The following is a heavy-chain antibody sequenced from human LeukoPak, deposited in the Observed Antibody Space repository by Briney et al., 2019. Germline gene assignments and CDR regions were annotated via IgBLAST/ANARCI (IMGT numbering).Heavy chain of an antibody. J-gene: IGHJ4*02. CDR3: ARGRGAAAGTNHYFDF. V-gene: IGHV7-4-1*02. Sequence: GSVKDSCMASGYTFSNYTMNWVRPAPGQGLEWVGWINTNTGSPTYAQGFTGRFVFSLDTSVSTAYLQISSLKAEDTAVYYCARGRGAAAGTNHYFDFWGQGTLVTVSS. D-gene: IGHD6-13*01. CDR1: GYTFSNYT. CDR2: INTNTGSP.